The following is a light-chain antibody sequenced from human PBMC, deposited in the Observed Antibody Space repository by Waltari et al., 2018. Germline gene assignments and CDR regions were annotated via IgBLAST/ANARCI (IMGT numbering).Light chain of an antibody. J-gene: IGLJ3*02. CDR2: VNSDGSH. CDR3: ETGGHGTWV. Sequence: HSSNIIAWLQQQPGKGPRYLMKVNSDGSHRKGDEIPDRFSGSSSGAERYLTISSLQSEDEADYYCETGGHGTWVFGGGTKLTVL. CDR1: HSSNI. V-gene: IGLV4-69*01.